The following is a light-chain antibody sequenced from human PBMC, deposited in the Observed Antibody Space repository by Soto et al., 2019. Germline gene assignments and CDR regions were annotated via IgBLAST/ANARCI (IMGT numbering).Light chain of an antibody. CDR1: QSISSY. Sequence: EIVLTQSPATLSLSPGERATLSCRASQSISSYLAWYQQKPGQAPRLLIYEASNRATGIPPRFSGSGSGTDFTLTISSLEPEDFAVYSCQQRSNWPLTFGGGTKVGVK. J-gene: IGKJ4*01. CDR2: EAS. CDR3: QQRSNWPLT. V-gene: IGKV3-11*01.